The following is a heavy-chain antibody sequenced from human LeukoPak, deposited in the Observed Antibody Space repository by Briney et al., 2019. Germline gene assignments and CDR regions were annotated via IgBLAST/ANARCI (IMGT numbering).Heavy chain of an antibody. CDR3: ARYCGAASCYSGFDY. CDR1: GFTFGSYV. Sequence: WGSLRLSCAASGFTFGSYVMSWVRQAPGKGPEWVSAISGDGGTYYADSVKGRFTISRDNSKNTLYLQMNSLGGEDTALYYCARYCGAASCYSGFDYWGQGTLVTVAS. V-gene: IGHV3-23*01. D-gene: IGHD2-15*01. J-gene: IGHJ4*02. CDR2: ISGDGGT.